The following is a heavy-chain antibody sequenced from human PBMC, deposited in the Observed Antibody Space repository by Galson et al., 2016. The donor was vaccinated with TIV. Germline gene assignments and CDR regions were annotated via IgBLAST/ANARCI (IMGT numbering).Heavy chain of an antibody. CDR2: IYWDDDK. CDR3: AHFNSQAWESHYIDTCGKDALDI. Sequence: PALVKPTQTLTLTCTFSEFSLSTSGVGVGWIRQPPGKALEWLALIYWDDDKRYSPSLKSRLTITKDTSKNHVVLTMTNMDPVDTATYYCAHFNSQAWESHYIDTCGKDALDIWDQGTMVTVSS. J-gene: IGHJ3*02. D-gene: IGHD1-26*01. V-gene: IGHV2-5*02. CDR1: EFSLSTSGVG.